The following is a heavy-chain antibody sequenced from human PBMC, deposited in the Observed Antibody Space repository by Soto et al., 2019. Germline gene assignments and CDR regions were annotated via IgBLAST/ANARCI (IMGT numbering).Heavy chain of an antibody. CDR1: GFTFSSYT. Sequence: EVQLLESGGDLIQPGGSLRLSCAASGFTFSSYTMTWVRQAPGKGLEWVSTISGSGDSTYYADSVKGRFTISRDNSKNTLYLQMNSLRAEDTAVYYCAKDPPYSSGSWYFDYWGQGTLVTVSS. CDR2: ISGSGDST. CDR3: AKDPPYSSGSWYFDY. V-gene: IGHV3-23*01. D-gene: IGHD6-19*01. J-gene: IGHJ4*02.